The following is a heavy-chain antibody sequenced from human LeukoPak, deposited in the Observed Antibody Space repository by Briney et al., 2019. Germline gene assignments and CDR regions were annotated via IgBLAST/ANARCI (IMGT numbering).Heavy chain of an antibody. V-gene: IGHV3-21*01. Sequence: GGSLRLSCAASGFTFSSYRVNWVRQAPGKGLEWVSSISSSSSYIYYADSVKGRFTISRDNAKNSLYLQMNSLRAEDTAVYYCARGGTGYYGSGSYRYFDYWGQGTLVTVSS. CDR3: ARGGTGYYGSGSYRYFDY. CDR1: GFTFSSYR. D-gene: IGHD3-10*01. CDR2: ISSSSSYI. J-gene: IGHJ4*02.